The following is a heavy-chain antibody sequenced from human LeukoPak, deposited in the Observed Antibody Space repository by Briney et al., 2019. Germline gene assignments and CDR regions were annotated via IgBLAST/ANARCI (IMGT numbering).Heavy chain of an antibody. V-gene: IGHV3-7*01. J-gene: IGHJ6*02. CDR2: IKQDGSEN. D-gene: IGHD3-3*01. Sequence: PGGSLRLSCAASGFTFSSYWMSWVRQAAGRGLEWVANIKQDGSENYYVDSVKGRFTISRDNAKNSLYLQMNSLRAEDTAVYYCAREEHYDFWSGYYYYYGMDVWGQGTTVTVSS. CDR3: AREEHYDFWSGYYYYYGMDV. CDR1: GFTFSSYW.